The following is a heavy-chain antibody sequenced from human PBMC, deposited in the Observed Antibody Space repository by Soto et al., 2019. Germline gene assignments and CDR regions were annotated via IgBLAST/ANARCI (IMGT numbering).Heavy chain of an antibody. Sequence: SSETLSLTCTVSGGSITSSSYYWGWIRQPPGKGLEWIGGIYYSGRSYYNPSLKSRVTMSVDTSKNQFSLTLNSVTAADAAVYYCARQRTTVVTQAYFDHWGQGTLVTVSS. CDR2: IYYSGRS. CDR3: ARQRTTVVTQAYFDH. D-gene: IGHD4-17*01. V-gene: IGHV4-39*01. CDR1: GGSITSSSYY. J-gene: IGHJ4*02.